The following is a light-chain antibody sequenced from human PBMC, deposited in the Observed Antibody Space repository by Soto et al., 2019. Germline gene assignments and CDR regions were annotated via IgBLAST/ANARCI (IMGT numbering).Light chain of an antibody. V-gene: IGLV2-11*01. CDR3: CSYADRSYV. Sequence: QSALTQPRSVSGSPGQSVTISCTGTSSDVGGYDHVSWYQQQPDKAPKFMIYDVHERLSGVPYRFSGSKSGNTASLTISGLQAEDEDDYYCCSYADRSYVFVTGTKLTVL. J-gene: IGLJ1*01. CDR1: SSDVGGYDH. CDR2: DVH.